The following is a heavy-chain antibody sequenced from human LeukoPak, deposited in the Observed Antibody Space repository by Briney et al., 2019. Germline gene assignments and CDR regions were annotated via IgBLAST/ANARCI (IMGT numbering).Heavy chain of an antibody. CDR3: AKYYDFWSGYYYMDV. CDR2: IYYTGSS. J-gene: IGHJ6*03. CDR1: GGSITSRSNY. V-gene: IGHV4-61*05. D-gene: IGHD3-3*01. Sequence: PSETLSLTCTVSGGSITSRSNYWGWIRQPPGKGLEWIGYIYYTGSSNYNPSLKSRVTISVDTSKNQFSLKLSSVTAADTAVYYCAKYYDFWSGYYYMDVWGKGTTVTVSS.